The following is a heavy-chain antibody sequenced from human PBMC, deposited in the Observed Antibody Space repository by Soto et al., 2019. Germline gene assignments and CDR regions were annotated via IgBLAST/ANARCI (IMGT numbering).Heavy chain of an antibody. CDR2: IYYSGST. Sequence: SETLSLTCTVSGGSVSSGSYYWSWIRQPPGKGLEWIGSIYYSGSTYYNPSLKSRVTISVDTSKNQFSLKLSSVTAADTAVYYCARHRIAAAVAYNWFDPWGQGTLVTVSS. CDR3: ARHRIAAAVAYNWFDP. D-gene: IGHD6-13*01. CDR1: GGSVSSGSYY. V-gene: IGHV4-39*01. J-gene: IGHJ5*02.